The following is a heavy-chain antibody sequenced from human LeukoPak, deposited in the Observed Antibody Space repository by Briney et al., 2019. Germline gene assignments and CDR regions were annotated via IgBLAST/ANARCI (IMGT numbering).Heavy chain of an antibody. D-gene: IGHD6-19*01. V-gene: IGHV3-64*01. CDR2: ISSNGGST. J-gene: IGHJ4*02. CDR3: ARVAVAGQIDY. CDR1: GFTFSSYG. Sequence: GGSLRLSCAASGFTFSSYGMHWVRQAPGKGLEYVSAISSNGGSTYYANSVKGRFTISRDNSKNTLYLQMGSLRAEDMAVYYCARVAVAGQIDYWGQGTLVTVSS.